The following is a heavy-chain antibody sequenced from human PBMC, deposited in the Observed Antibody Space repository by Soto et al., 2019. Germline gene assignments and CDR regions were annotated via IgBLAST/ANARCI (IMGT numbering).Heavy chain of an antibody. CDR1: GGTFSSYA. CDR3: ARRCSSTSCYGKPYGMDV. Sequence: QVQLVQSGAEVKKPGSSVQVSCQASGGTFSSYAISWVRQAPGQGLEWMGGIIPIFGTANYAQKFQGRVTSTADESTSTAYMELSSLRSEDTAVYYCARRCSSTSCYGKPYGMDVWGQGTTVTVSS. D-gene: IGHD2-2*01. V-gene: IGHV1-69*01. J-gene: IGHJ6*02. CDR2: IIPIFGTA.